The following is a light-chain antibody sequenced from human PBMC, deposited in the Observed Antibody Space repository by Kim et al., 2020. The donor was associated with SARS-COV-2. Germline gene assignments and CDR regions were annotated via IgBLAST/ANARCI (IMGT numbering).Light chain of an antibody. CDR2: GAS. V-gene: IGKV3-20*01. CDR1: QSVSSSY. CDR3: QQYGSSAWT. Sequence: LSPGERATLSCRASQSVSSSYLAWYQQKPGQAPRLLIYGASSRATGIPDRFSGSGSGTDFTLTISRLEPEDFAVYYCQQYGSSAWTFGQGTKWISN. J-gene: IGKJ1*01.